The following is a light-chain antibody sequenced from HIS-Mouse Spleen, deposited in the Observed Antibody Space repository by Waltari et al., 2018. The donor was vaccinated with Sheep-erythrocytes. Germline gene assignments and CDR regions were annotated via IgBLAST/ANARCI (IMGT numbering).Light chain of an antibody. J-gene: IGLJ1*01. Sequence: FALTHPRSVSGSPGQSVTISSTETSSVVGGYNYFSWYKKHPGKAPKLMIYDVSKRPSGVPDRFPGSKSGNTASLTISGLQAEDEADYYCCSYAGSYNHVFATGTKVTVL. CDR3: CSYAGSYNHV. CDR1: SSVVGGYNY. V-gene: IGLV2-11*01. CDR2: DVS.